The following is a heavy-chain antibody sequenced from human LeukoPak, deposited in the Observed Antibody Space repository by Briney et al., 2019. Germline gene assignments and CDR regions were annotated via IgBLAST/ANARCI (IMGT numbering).Heavy chain of an antibody. Sequence: GSLRLSCAASGFTFSSYGMHWVRQAPGKGLEWVAFIRYDGSNKYYADSVKGRFTISRDNSKNTLYLQMNSLRAEDTAVYYCARDLRVTQWYYYYYGMDVWGQGTTVTVSS. D-gene: IGHD4-23*01. CDR1: GFTFSSYG. CDR2: IRYDGSNK. V-gene: IGHV3-30*02. CDR3: ARDLRVTQWYYYYYGMDV. J-gene: IGHJ6*02.